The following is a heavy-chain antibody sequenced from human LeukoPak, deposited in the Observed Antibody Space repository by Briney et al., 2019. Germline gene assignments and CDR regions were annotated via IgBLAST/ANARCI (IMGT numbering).Heavy chain of an antibody. V-gene: IGHV4-31*03. D-gene: IGHD6-6*01. CDR2: IYHSGST. CDR3: ARIPYASSSGGVY. J-gene: IGHJ4*02. Sequence: SETLSLTCTVSGGSIRSGGYYCTWIRQHPGKGLEWIGYIYHSGSTYYNPSLESRVTISVDTSRNQFSLKLNSVTAADTAVYYCARIPYASSSGGVYWGQGTLVTVSS. CDR1: GGSIRSGGYY.